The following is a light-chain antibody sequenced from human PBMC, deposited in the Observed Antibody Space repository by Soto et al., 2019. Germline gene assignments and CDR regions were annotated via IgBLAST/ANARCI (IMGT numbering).Light chain of an antibody. V-gene: IGKV2-28*01. Sequence: DIVMTQSPLSLPVTPGAPASISCRSSQSLLHSNGYNYLDWYLQKPGQCPQLLIYLGSNRASGVPDRLSGSGSGTDFTLIISGVEAEDVGVYYCVQALQTPPTFGHGTRLEIK. J-gene: IGKJ5*01. CDR2: LGS. CDR1: QSLLHSNGYNY. CDR3: VQALQTPPT.